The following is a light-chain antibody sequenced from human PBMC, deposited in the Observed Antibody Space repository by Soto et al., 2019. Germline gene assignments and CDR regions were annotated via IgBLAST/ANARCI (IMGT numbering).Light chain of an antibody. CDR3: QSYDSSLSGWV. CDR2: GNS. V-gene: IGLV1-40*01. J-gene: IGLJ3*02. CDR1: SSNIGAGYD. Sequence: QSVLTQPPSVSGAPGQRVTISYTGSSSNIGAGYDVHWYQQLPGTAPKLLIYGNSNRPSGVPDRFSGSKSGTSASLAITGLQAEDEADYYCQSYDSSLSGWVLGGGTKLTVL.